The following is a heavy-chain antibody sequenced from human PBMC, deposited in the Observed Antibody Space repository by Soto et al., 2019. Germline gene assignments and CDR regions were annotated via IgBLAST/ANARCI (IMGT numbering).Heavy chain of an antibody. CDR2: ISYDGSNK. V-gene: IGHV3-30-3*01. Sequence: PGGSLRLSCAASGFTFSSYAMHWVRQAPGKGLEWVAVISYDGSNKYYADSVKGRFTISRDNSKNTLYLQMNSLRAEDTAVYYCARDLGSNTLRYFDWLFDYWGQGTLVTVSS. D-gene: IGHD3-9*01. CDR3: ARDLGSNTLRYFDWLFDY. J-gene: IGHJ4*02. CDR1: GFTFSSYA.